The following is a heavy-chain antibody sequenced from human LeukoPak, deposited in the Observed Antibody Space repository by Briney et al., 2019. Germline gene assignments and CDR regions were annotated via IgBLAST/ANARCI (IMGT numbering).Heavy chain of an antibody. CDR3: AKGLIAVAGRLYYYGMDV. CDR2: ISGSGGST. Sequence: GASLRLSCAASGFTFSSYAMSWVRQAPGKGLEWVSAISGSGGSTYYADSVKGRFTISRDNSKNTLYPQMNSLRAEDTAVYYCAKGLIAVAGRLYYYGMDVWGQGTTVTVFS. V-gene: IGHV3-23*01. CDR1: GFTFSSYA. J-gene: IGHJ6*02. D-gene: IGHD6-19*01.